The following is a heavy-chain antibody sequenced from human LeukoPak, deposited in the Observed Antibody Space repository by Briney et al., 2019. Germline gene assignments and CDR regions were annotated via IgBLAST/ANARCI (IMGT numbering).Heavy chain of an antibody. V-gene: IGHV4-59*01. D-gene: IGHD2-21*01. Sequence: PSETLSLTCTVSGGSISSYYWGWIRQPPGKGLEWIGYMYYSGSTNYNPSLKSRVAMSVDRSKNQFSLKLSSVTAADAAVYFCARLLPVVSASTYFDYWGQGTLVIVSS. CDR3: ARLLPVVSASTYFDY. CDR2: MYYSGST. J-gene: IGHJ4*02. CDR1: GGSISSYY.